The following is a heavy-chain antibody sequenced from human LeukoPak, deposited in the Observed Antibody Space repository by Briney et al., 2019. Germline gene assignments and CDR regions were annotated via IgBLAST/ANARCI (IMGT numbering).Heavy chain of an antibody. CDR1: GFTFSSYS. CDR2: ISRNSGYI. V-gene: IGHV3-21*01. Sequence: GGSLRLSCAASGFTFSSYSMTWVRQAPGKGLEWVSSISRNSGYIYYTDSMKGRLTISRDNANNSLYLQMNNLRAEDTAMYYCARGRRTGDRGYYFDYWGQGTLVTVSS. D-gene: IGHD7-27*01. CDR3: ARGRRTGDRGYYFDY. J-gene: IGHJ4*02.